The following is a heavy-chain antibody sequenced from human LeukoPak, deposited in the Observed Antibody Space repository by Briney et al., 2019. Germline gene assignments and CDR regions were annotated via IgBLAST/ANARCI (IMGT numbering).Heavy chain of an antibody. Sequence: GSSLRLSCSTSGFTFSNYGMHWVRQAPGKGLEWVSLIYSGGSTYYADSVKGRFTISRDNSKNTLYLQMNSLRPEDTAVYYCAKGYNYAYEYWGQGTLVTVSS. V-gene: IGHV3-NL1*01. CDR3: AKGYNYAYEY. CDR1: GFTFSNYG. J-gene: IGHJ4*02. CDR2: IYSGGST. D-gene: IGHD5-18*01.